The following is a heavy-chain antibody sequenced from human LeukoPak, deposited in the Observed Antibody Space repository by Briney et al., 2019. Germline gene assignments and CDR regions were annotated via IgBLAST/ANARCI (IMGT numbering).Heavy chain of an antibody. CDR2: IYPGDSDT. J-gene: IGHJ4*02. D-gene: IGHD2-15*01. CDR1: GYSFTNYW. V-gene: IGHV5-51*01. Sequence: GESLKISCKGSGYSFTNYWIGWVRQMPGKGLEWMGIIYPGDSDTRYSPSFQGHVTISADKSISTAYLQWSSLKASDTAMYYCARRHDCSGGSCYADYWGQGTLVTVSS. CDR3: ARRHDCSGGSCYADY.